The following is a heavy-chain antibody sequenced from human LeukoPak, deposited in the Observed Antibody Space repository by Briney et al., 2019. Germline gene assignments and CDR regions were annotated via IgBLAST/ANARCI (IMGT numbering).Heavy chain of an antibody. CDR1: GGSISSSSYY. J-gene: IGHJ3*02. CDR2: IYYIGST. CDR3: ARHRIPPKHYDSSGYYYPGAFDI. Sequence: SETLSLTCTVSGGSISSSSYYWGWIRQPPGKGLEWIGSIYYIGSTYYNPSLKSQVTISVYTSKNQLSMKLSSVTAAATAVYYCARHRIPPKHYDSSGYYYPGAFDIWGQGTMVTVSS. V-gene: IGHV4-39*01. D-gene: IGHD3-22*01.